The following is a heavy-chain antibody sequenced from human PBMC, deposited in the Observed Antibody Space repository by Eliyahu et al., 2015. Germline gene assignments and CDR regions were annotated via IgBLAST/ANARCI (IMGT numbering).Heavy chain of an antibody. CDR3: ARDVLGYDSSGYYYGNYYFDY. CDR2: IYTSGST. CDR1: GGSISSGSYY. V-gene: IGHV4-61*02. D-gene: IGHD3-22*01. J-gene: IGHJ4*02. Sequence: QVQLQESGPVLVKPSQTLSLTCTVXGGSISSGSYYXSWIRQPAGKGLEWIGGIYTSGSTDYNPSLKSRVTISVDTSKNQFSLKLSSVTAADTAVYYCARDVLGYDSSGYYYGNYYFDYWGQGTLVTVSS.